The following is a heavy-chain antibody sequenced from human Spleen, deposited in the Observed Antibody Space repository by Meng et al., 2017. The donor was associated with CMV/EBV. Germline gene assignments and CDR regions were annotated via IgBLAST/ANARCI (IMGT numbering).Heavy chain of an antibody. J-gene: IGHJ6*02. CDR3: ARVQVLLWFGELSTPGGMDV. D-gene: IGHD3-10*01. Sequence: SVKVSCKASGGTFSSYAISWVRQAPGQGLEWMGGIIPIFGTANYAQKFQGRVTITTDESTSTAYMELSSLRSEDTAVYYCARVQVLLWFGELSTPGGMDVWGQGTTVTVSS. CDR1: GGTFSSYA. V-gene: IGHV1-69*05. CDR2: IIPIFGTA.